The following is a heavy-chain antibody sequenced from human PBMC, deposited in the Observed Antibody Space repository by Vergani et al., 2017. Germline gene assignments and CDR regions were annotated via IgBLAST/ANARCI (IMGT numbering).Heavy chain of an antibody. J-gene: IGHJ6*03. Sequence: QVQLVESGGGVVQPGRSLRLSCAASGFTFSSYGMHWVRQAPGKGLEWVAVISYDGSNKYYADSVKGRFTISRDNSKNTLYLQMNSLRAEDTAVYYCAKDRRITMVRGAMDVWGKGTTVTVSS. D-gene: IGHD3-10*01. CDR2: ISYDGSNK. CDR3: AKDRRITMVRGAMDV. CDR1: GFTFSSYG. V-gene: IGHV3-30*18.